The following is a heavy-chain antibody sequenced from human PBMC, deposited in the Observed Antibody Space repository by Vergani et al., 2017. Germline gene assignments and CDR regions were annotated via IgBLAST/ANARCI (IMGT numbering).Heavy chain of an antibody. Sequence: QVQLVESGGGVVQPGRSLRLSCAASGFTFSSYAMHWVRQAPGKGLEWVAVISYAGSNKYYADSVKGRFTISRDNSKNTLYLQMNSLRAEDTAVYYCAAIVAAGFAFDIWGQGTMVTVSS. J-gene: IGHJ3*02. CDR3: AAIVAAGFAFDI. D-gene: IGHD6-13*01. CDR1: GFTFSSYA. V-gene: IGHV3-30-3*01. CDR2: ISYAGSNK.